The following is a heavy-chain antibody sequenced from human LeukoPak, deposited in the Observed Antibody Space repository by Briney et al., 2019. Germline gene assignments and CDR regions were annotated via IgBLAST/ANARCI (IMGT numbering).Heavy chain of an antibody. CDR3: AKDTYYYDSSGPDI. Sequence: PGGSLRLSCAASGFTFSSYWMSWVRQAPGKGLEWVANIKQDGSEKYYVDSVKGRFTISRDNSKNSLYLQMNSLRTEDTALYYCAKDTYYYDSSGPDIWGQGTMVTISS. D-gene: IGHD3-22*01. J-gene: IGHJ3*02. CDR2: IKQDGSEK. CDR1: GFTFSSYW. V-gene: IGHV3-7*03.